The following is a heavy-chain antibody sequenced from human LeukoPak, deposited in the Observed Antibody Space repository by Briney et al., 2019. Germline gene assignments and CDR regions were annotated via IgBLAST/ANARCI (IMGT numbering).Heavy chain of an antibody. CDR1: GFTFSRYS. Sequence: GGSLRLSCAASGFTFSRYSMNWVRQAPGRGLEWVSSISGSSSYIYYADSVKGRFTISRHNAKNSLYLQMNSLRAEDTAVYYCARVSAGVIGMKDVFDIWGQGTMVTVSS. J-gene: IGHJ3*02. V-gene: IGHV3-21*01. CDR2: ISGSSSYI. D-gene: IGHD3-16*02. CDR3: ARVSAGVIGMKDVFDI.